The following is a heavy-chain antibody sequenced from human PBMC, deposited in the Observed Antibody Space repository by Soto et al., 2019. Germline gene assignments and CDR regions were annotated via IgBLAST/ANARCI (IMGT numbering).Heavy chain of an antibody. J-gene: IGHJ4*02. CDR1: GFTFSSYA. V-gene: IGHV3-23*01. Sequence: EVQLLESGGGLVQPGGSLRLSCAASGFTFSSYAMSWVRQAPGKGLEWVSAISGSGGSTYYADSVKGRFTISRDNSKNTLYLEMNSLRAEETAVYFCAKDEGADPPYDFWSGYIRYFDYWGQGTLVTVSS. D-gene: IGHD3-3*01. CDR3: AKDEGADPPYDFWSGYIRYFDY. CDR2: ISGSGGST.